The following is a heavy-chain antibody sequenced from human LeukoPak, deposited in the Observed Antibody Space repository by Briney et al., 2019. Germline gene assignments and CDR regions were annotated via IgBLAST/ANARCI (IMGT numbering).Heavy chain of an antibody. CDR2: IRSKAFGGTT. CDR1: GFTFSDYA. Sequence: GGSLRLSCTASGFTFSDYAMSWVRQAPGKGLEWVGFIRSKAFGGTTEYGASVTGRVTISRDDSKNIAYLQMNSLNTEDSAVYYCTRESSPWDTDYDYMDVWGQGTTVTVPS. J-gene: IGHJ6*02. D-gene: IGHD4/OR15-4a*01. V-gene: IGHV3-49*04. CDR3: TRESSPWDTDYDYMDV.